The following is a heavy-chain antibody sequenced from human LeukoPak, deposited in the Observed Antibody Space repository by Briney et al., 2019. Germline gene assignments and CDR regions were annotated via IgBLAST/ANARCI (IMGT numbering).Heavy chain of an antibody. CDR3: ARLIGTTGY. Sequence: ASVKVSCEASGYTFTDYYMHWVRQAPAQGLEWMGWINPNSGGTKYAQKFQGRVTMTRDTSISTAYMELIRLRSDDTAVYYYARLIGTTGYWGQGTLVTVSS. CDR1: GYTFTDYY. J-gene: IGHJ4*02. CDR2: INPNSGGT. V-gene: IGHV1-2*02. D-gene: IGHD1-1*01.